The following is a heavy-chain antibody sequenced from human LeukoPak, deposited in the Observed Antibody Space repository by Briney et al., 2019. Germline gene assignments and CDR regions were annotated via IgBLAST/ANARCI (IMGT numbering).Heavy chain of an antibody. CDR3: ARTRRHYYGSGKNLTPWPAGLDG. CDR2: SGST. J-gene: IGHJ6*02. Sequence: SETLSLTCTVSTGSFSDYYWTWIRQPPGKGLEWIGYSGSTNYNPSLKSRVTISTDTSKRHFSLTLSSVTAADTAVYYCARTRRHYYGSGKNLTPWPAGLDGWGQGTTVIVS. V-gene: IGHV4-59*12. D-gene: IGHD3-10*01. CDR1: TGSFSDYY.